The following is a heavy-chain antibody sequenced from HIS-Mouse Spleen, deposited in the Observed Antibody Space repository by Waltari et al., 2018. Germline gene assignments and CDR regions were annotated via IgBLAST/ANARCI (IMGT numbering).Heavy chain of an antibody. CDR2: IYYSGST. D-gene: IGHD6-13*01. J-gene: IGHJ2*01. CDR3: AREVPYSSSWYDWYFDL. CDR1: GVLISSHRYY. V-gene: IGHV4-39*07. Sequence: QLQLQASGQGLVKPSATPSLTRTVSGVLISSHRYYRGLIRQPPGKGLEWIGSIYYSGSTYYNPSLKSRVTISVDTSKNQFSLKLSSVTAADTAVYYCAREVPYSSSWYDWYFDLWGRGTLVTVSS.